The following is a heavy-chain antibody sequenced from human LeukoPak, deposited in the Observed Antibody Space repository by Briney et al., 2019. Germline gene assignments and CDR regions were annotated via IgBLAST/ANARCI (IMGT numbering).Heavy chain of an antibody. V-gene: IGHV4-59*01. J-gene: IGHJ6*03. CDR3: ARTTEAHSWRTRYYDYYMDV. Sequence: SETLSLTCTVSGGSISSYYWSWIRQPPGKGLEWIGYIYYSGSANYNPSLKSRVSISVDTSKNQFSLKLSSVTAADTAVYYCARTTEAHSWRTRYYDYYMDVWGKGTTVTVSS. CDR1: GGSISSYY. CDR2: IYYSGSA. D-gene: IGHD6-13*01.